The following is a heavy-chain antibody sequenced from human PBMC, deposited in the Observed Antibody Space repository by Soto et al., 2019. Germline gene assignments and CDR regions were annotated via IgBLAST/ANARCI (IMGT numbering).Heavy chain of an antibody. CDR1: GGPVSSGSYY. Sequence: PSETLSLTCTVSGGPVSSGSYYWSWIRQPPGKGLEWIGYIYYSGSTNYNPSLKSRVTISVDTSKNQFSLKLSSVTAADTAVYYCAGGYCSSTSCWTRHYYYGMDVWGQGTTVTVSS. D-gene: IGHD2-2*01. V-gene: IGHV4-61*01. J-gene: IGHJ6*02. CDR3: AGGYCSSTSCWTRHYYYGMDV. CDR2: IYYSGST.